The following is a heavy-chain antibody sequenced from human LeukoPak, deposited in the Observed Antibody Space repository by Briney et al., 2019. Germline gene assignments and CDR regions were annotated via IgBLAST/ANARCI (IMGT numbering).Heavy chain of an antibody. Sequence: PGGSLRLSCAASGFTFDDYAMHWVRQAPGKGLEWVSGISWNSGSIGYADSVKGRFTISRDNAKNSLYVQMNSLRAEDTALYHCARGGYDILTGYYTDFDNWGQGTLVTVSS. V-gene: IGHV3-9*01. CDR2: ISWNSGSI. J-gene: IGHJ4*02. CDR1: GFTFDDYA. D-gene: IGHD3-9*01. CDR3: ARGGYDILTGYYTDFDN.